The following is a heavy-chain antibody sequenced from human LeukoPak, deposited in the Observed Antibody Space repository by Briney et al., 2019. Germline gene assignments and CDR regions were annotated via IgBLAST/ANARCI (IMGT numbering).Heavy chain of an antibody. CDR1: GFTFSSYA. D-gene: IGHD4/OR15-4a*01. CDR2: INGGGGST. CDR3: AKIGANVGF. J-gene: IGHJ4*02. Sequence: GSLRLSCAASGFTFSSYAMSWVRQAPGKGLDWVSSINGGGGSTYYADSVKGRFTISRDNSRNTLYLQMNSLRAEDTAVYYCAKIGANVGFWGQGTLVTVSS. V-gene: IGHV3-23*01.